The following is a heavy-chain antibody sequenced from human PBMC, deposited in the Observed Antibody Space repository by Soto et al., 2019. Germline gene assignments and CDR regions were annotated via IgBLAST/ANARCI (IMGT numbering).Heavy chain of an antibody. V-gene: IGHV4-39*07. CDR3: ARGMNPQDY. D-gene: IGHD6-13*01. Sequence: SETLSLTCTVSGDSISSASYFWGWVRQPPGKGLEWIGAIYHSGTTYFNPSLKSRVTMAIDTSKNQFSLSLASVAAADTAMYYCARGMNPQDYWGQGTLVTVSS. J-gene: IGHJ4*02. CDR2: IYHSGTT. CDR1: GDSISSASYF.